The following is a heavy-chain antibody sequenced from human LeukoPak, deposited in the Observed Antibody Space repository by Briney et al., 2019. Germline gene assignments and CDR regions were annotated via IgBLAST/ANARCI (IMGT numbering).Heavy chain of an antibody. J-gene: IGHJ4*02. CDR3: ARDFGGLRYLDY. CDR2: IYSGGST. V-gene: IGHV3-66*02. D-gene: IGHD5-12*01. CDR1: GFTVSSNY. Sequence: GGSLRLSCAASGFTVSSNYMSWVRQAPGVGLEWVSVIYSGGSTYYADSVKGRFTISRDNSKNTLYLQMNSLRAEDMAVYYCARDFGGLRYLDYWGQGTLVTVSS.